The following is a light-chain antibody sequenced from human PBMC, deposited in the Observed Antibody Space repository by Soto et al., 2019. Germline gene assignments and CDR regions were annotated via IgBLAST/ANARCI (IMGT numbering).Light chain of an antibody. V-gene: IGKV3-20*01. CDR2: DAS. CDR1: QSVSGSS. CDR3: QQYGSSPRT. J-gene: IGKJ1*01. Sequence: EIVMTQSPATLSVSPGERATLSCRASQSVSGSSLAWYQQKRGQAPRLLIHDASSRATGIPDRFSGSGSGTDFTLTISRLEPEDFAVYYCQQYGSSPRTFGQGTKVDIK.